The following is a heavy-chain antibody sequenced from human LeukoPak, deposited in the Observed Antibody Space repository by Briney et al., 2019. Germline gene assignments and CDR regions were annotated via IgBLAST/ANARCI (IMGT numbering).Heavy chain of an antibody. J-gene: IGHJ6*02. Sequence: ASVKVSCKASGYTFTSYYMHWVRQAPGQGLEWMGIINPSGCSTSYAQKFQGRVTMTRDTFTSTVYMELSSLRSEDTAVYYCARDKPVPAAMRGGYYYYGMDVWGQGTTVTVSS. CDR2: INPSGCST. D-gene: IGHD2-2*01. CDR3: ARDKPVPAAMRGGYYYYGMDV. V-gene: IGHV1-46*01. CDR1: GYTFTSYY.